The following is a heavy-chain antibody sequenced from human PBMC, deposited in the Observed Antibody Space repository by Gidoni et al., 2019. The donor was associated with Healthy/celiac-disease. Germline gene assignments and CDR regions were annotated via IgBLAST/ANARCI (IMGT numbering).Heavy chain of an antibody. J-gene: IGHJ4*02. Sequence: QVQLQQWGAGLLKPSETLSLTCAVYGGSFSGYYWIWIRQPPGKWLEWIGEINHSVTTNYNPSLKSRVTISVDTSKNQFSLKLSSVTAADTAVYYCARGRGSGWYNYWGQGTLVTVSS. CDR1: GGSFSGYY. CDR3: ARGRGSGWYNY. D-gene: IGHD6-19*01. V-gene: IGHV4-34*01. CDR2: INHSVTT.